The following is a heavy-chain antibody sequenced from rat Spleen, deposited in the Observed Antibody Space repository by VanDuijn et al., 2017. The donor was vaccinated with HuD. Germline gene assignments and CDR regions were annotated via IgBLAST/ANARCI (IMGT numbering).Heavy chain of an antibody. CDR1: GFTFSDYT. J-gene: IGHJ2*01. CDR2: IIYDGSNT. D-gene: IGHD1-10*01. V-gene: IGHV5-17*01. CDR3: AKDKGEYNNLFDY. Sequence: EVQLVESGGGLVQPGRSLKLSCAASGFTFSDYTMAWVRQAPKKGLEWVAAIIYDGSNTYYRDSVKGRFTISRDNAKNTLYLQMDSLRSEDTATYYCAKDKGEYNNLFDYWGQGVMVTVTS.